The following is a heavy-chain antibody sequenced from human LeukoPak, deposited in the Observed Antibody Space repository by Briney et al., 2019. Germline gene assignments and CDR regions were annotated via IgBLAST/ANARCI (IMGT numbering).Heavy chain of an antibody. Sequence: GGSLRLSCAASGFTFSGSAMHWVRQASGKGLEWVGRIRSKANSYATAYAASVKGRFTISRDDSKNTAYLQMNSLKTEDTAVYYCTRAGRYDRCYYYYYMDVWGKGTTVTISS. CDR1: GFTFSGSA. CDR3: TRAGRYDRCYYYYYMDV. J-gene: IGHJ6*03. V-gene: IGHV3-73*01. D-gene: IGHD3-16*01. CDR2: IRSKANSYAT.